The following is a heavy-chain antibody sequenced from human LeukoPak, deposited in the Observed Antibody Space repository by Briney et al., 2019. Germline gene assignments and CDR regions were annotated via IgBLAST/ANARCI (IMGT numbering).Heavy chain of an antibody. J-gene: IGHJ4*02. CDR3: ARDSWPEVVRFDY. CDR2: IYHSGST. CDR1: GSSISSGYY. Sequence: PSETLSLTCTVSGSSISSGYYWGWIRQPPGKGLEWIGNIYHSGSTYYNPSLKSRDTISVDTSKNQFSLKLSSVTAADTAVYYCARDSWPEVVRFDYWGQGTLVAVSS. V-gene: IGHV4-38-2*02. D-gene: IGHD1-14*01.